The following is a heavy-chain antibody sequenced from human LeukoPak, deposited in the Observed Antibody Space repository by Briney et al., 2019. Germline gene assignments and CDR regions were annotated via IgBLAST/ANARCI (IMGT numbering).Heavy chain of an antibody. D-gene: IGHD6-19*01. CDR1: GYTFTSYG. V-gene: IGHV1-18*04. Sequence: ASVKVFCKASGYTFTSYGISWVRQAPGQGLEWMGWICAYNGNTNYAQKLQGRVTMTTDTSTSTAYMELRSLRSDDTAVYYCARVGQQWLVMDVWGKGTTVTVSS. CDR2: ICAYNGNT. J-gene: IGHJ6*03. CDR3: ARVGQQWLVMDV.